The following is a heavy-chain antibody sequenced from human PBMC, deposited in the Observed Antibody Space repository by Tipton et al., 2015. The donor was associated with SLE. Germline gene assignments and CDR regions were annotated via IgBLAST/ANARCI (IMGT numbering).Heavy chain of an antibody. Sequence: TLSLTCAVYGGSFSAYYWSWIRQPPGKGLEWIGEINHRGGTNYNTSLKSRVTISVDTSKNQFSLKLSSVTAAATAVYYCARAPGLDRDYQYYYYMAVRGKGTTVTVSS. CDR3: ARAPGLDRDYQYYYYMAV. CDR2: INHRGGT. CDR1: GGSFSAYY. V-gene: IGHV4-34*01. D-gene: IGHD3/OR15-3a*01. J-gene: IGHJ6*03.